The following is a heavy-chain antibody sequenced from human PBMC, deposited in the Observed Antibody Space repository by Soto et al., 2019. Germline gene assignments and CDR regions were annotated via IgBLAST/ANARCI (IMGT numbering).Heavy chain of an antibody. CDR2: ISASGDST. CDR3: AKGGLYNSSWYEGY. V-gene: IGHV3-23*01. Sequence: EVQLLESGGALVQPGGSLRLSCAASGFTFSSYAMSWVRQAPGKGLEWVSSISASGDSTHNADSVKGRFAISRDNSKNPLDLPLNSLTADDTAVYYCAKGGLYNSSWYEGYWGQGTLVTVSS. J-gene: IGHJ4*02. D-gene: IGHD6-13*01. CDR1: GFTFSSYA.